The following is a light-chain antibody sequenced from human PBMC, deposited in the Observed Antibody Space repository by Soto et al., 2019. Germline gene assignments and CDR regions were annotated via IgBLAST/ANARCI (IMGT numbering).Light chain of an antibody. CDR2: TAS. CDR1: QGINKF. J-gene: IGKJ4*01. CDR3: QQYESFPLT. V-gene: IGKV1-16*01. Sequence: DIQMTQSPSSLSASVGDSVTITCRASQGINKFLAWFQQKPGTAPKSLISTASRLQSGVPSRFSGSGSGTHFPLTINNLQTEDFATYYCQQYESFPLTFGGGTRVEIK.